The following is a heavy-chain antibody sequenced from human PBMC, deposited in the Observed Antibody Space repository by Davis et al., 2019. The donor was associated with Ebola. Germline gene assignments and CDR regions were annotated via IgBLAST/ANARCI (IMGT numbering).Heavy chain of an antibody. CDR1: GFTFSSYE. CDR3: ARDRRTRQGYYGMDV. D-gene: IGHD3/OR15-3a*01. V-gene: IGHV3-48*03. J-gene: IGHJ6*02. Sequence: GESLKISCAASGFTFSSYEMNWVRQAPGKGLEWVSYISSSGSTIYYADSVKGRFTISRDNSKNTLYLQMNSLRAEDTAVYYCARDRRTRQGYYGMDVWGQGTTVTVSS. CDR2: ISSSGSTI.